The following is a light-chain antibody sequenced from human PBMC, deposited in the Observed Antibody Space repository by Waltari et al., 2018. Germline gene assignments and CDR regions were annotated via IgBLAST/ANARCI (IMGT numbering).Light chain of an antibody. CDR2: STN. CDR3: AAWDDSLNGYV. J-gene: IGLJ1*01. Sequence: QSALTQSPSASGTPGQRVTISCSGSSSNIGSNPVNWYHQPPGTAPKLLSYSTNERPAGVPDRFSVSKSGSSASLAISGLQSEDEADYYCAAWDDSLNGYVFGTGTKVSVL. V-gene: IGLV1-44*01. CDR1: SSNIGSNP.